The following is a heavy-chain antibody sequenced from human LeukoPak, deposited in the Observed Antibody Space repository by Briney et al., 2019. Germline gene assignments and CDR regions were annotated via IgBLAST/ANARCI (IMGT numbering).Heavy chain of an antibody. CDR2: IIPIFGTA. Sequence: GASVKASCKASGGTFSSYAISWVRQAPGQGLEWMGRIIPIFGTANYAQKFQGRVTITTDESTSTAYMELSSLRSEDTAVYYCARDQAITMIVDRAFDIWGQGTMVTVSS. V-gene: IGHV1-69*05. J-gene: IGHJ3*02. CDR3: ARDQAITMIVDRAFDI. D-gene: IGHD3-22*01. CDR1: GGTFSSYA.